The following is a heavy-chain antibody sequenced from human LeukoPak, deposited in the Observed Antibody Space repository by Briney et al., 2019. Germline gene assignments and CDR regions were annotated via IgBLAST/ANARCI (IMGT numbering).Heavy chain of an antibody. V-gene: IGHV3-23*01. CDR1: GFSFSSYA. CDR2: ISGSGATT. Sequence: GGSLRLSCAASGFSFSSYAMSWVRQAPGKGLEWVSYISGSGATTYYVDSVKGRFTISRDNSQNTVYLQMNTLTDEDTAVYYCVKNLRLVISVAGTPRDAFDIWGQGTVVTVSS. D-gene: IGHD6-19*01. CDR3: VKNLRLVISVAGTPRDAFDI. J-gene: IGHJ3*02.